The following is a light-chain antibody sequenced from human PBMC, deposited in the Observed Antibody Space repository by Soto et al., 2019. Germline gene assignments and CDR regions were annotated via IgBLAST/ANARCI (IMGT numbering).Light chain of an antibody. Sequence: QSVLTQPPSASGTPGQRVTISCSGSSSNIQSYYVYWYQQLPGMAPKLLIYRNNQRPSGVPDRFSGSKSGTSASLAISGLRSEAEADYYCAAWDGSLRGVLFGGGTQLTVL. CDR2: RNN. J-gene: IGLJ2*01. CDR3: AAWDGSLRGVL. V-gene: IGLV1-47*01. CDR1: SSNIQSYY.